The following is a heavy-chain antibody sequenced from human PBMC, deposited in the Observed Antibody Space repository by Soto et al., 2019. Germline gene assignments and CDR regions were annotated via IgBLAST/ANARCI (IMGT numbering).Heavy chain of an antibody. CDR2: ISGSGGST. Sequence: EVQLLESGGGLVQPGGSLRLSCAASGFTFSSYAMSWVRQAPGKGLEWVSTISGSGGSTYYADSVQGRFTISRDNSKNTLYLQMNSLSAEDTAVYYCAKDKRWGRWLDPWGDVWGQGTTVTVSS. CDR3: AKDKRWGRWLDPWGDV. V-gene: IGHV3-23*01. D-gene: IGHD3-16*01. CDR1: GFTFSSYA. J-gene: IGHJ6*02.